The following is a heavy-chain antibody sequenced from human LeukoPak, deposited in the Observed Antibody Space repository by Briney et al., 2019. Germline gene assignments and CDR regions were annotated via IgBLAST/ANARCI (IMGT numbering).Heavy chain of an antibody. CDR1: GFTFRNYW. V-gene: IGHV3-74*01. D-gene: IGHD3-10*01. CDR3: ALSLHWEGSGSFDY. Sequence: PGGSLRLSCAASGFTFRNYWMHWVRQAPEKGLVWVSRIVGDGSRTAYADSVKGRFTISRDNSKNSLYLQMNSLRTEDTALYYCALSLHWEGSGSFDYWGQGTLVTVSS. J-gene: IGHJ4*02. CDR2: IVGDGSRT.